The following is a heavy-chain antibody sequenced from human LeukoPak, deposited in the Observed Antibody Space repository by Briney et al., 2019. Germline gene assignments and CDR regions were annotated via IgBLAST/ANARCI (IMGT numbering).Heavy chain of an antibody. D-gene: IGHD2-2*01. CDR3: AGAKVPARTFYYYYYYMDV. CDR2: INWNGGST. V-gene: IGHV3-20*04. J-gene: IGHJ6*03. Sequence: AGGSLRLSCAASGFTFDDYGMSWVRQAPGKGLEWVSGINWNGGSTGYADSVKGRFTISRDNAKNSLYLQMNSLRAEDTALYYCAGAKVPARTFYYYYYYMDVWGKGTTVTVSS. CDR1: GFTFDDYG.